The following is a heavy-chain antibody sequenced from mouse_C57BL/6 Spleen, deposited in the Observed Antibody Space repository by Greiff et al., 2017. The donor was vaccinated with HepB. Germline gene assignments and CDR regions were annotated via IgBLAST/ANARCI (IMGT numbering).Heavy chain of an antibody. J-gene: IGHJ3*01. V-gene: IGHV1-69*01. CDR2: IDPSDSYT. Sequence: VQLQQPGAELVMPGASVKLSCKASGYTFTSYWMHWVKQRPGQGLEWIGEIDPSDSYTNYNQKFKGKSTLTVDKSSSTAYMQLRSLTSEDSAVDYCAMAIGVPQGFAYWGQGTLVTVSA. CDR3: AMAIGVPQGFAY. D-gene: IGHD3-1*01. CDR1: GYTFTSYW.